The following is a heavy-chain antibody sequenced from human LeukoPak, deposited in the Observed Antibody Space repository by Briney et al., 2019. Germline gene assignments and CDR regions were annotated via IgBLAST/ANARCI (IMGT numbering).Heavy chain of an antibody. V-gene: IGHV3-48*04. CDR2: ISSSSSTI. Sequence: PGGSLRLSCAASGFTFSSYSMNWVRQAPGKGLEWVSYISSSSSTIYYADSVKGRFTISRDNSKNSLYLQMNSLRTEDTALYYCAKGPDYYYMDVWGKGTTVTVSS. CDR3: AKGPDYYYMDV. J-gene: IGHJ6*03. CDR1: GFTFSSYS.